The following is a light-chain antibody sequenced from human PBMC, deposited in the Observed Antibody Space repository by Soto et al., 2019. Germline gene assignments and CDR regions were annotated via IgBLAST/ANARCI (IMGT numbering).Light chain of an antibody. CDR2: KAS. J-gene: IGKJ1*01. Sequence: DIQMTQSPSTLSASVGDRVTITCRASESISGWLAWYQQKPGKAPKLVIFKASTLESGVPSRFSGSGSGTEFTLSISSLQPDDFATYYCQPYNSYPRTFGQGTQVEIK. CDR1: ESISGW. CDR3: QPYNSYPRT. V-gene: IGKV1-5*03.